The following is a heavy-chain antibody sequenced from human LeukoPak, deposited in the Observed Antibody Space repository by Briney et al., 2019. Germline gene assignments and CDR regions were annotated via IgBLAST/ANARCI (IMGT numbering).Heavy chain of an antibody. CDR1: GGSIRSYH. J-gene: IGHJ4*02. CDR3: ARGRGGLGREFDY. D-gene: IGHD6-19*01. V-gene: IGHV4-59*01. Sequence: SETLSLTCTVSGGSIRSYHWSWIRQPPGKGLEWIGYIYYSGSTNYNPSLKSRVIISVDTSKNQFSLNLSTVTAADTAVYYCARGRGGLGREFDYWGQGILVTVSS. CDR2: IYYSGST.